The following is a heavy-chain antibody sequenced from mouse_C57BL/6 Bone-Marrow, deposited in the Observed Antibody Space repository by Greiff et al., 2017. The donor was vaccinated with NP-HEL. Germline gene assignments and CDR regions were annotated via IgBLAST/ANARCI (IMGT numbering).Heavy chain of an antibody. CDR1: GYTFTSYW. CDR3: ASGYYGSSYWSFDV. V-gene: IGHV1-72*01. J-gene: IGHJ1*03. CDR2: VDPNSGGT. Sequence: QVQLQQPGAELVKPGASVKLSCKASGYTFTSYWMHWVKQRPGRGLEWIGRVDPNSGGTKYNEKFKSKATLTVDKPSITAYMQLSSLTSEDSAVYYCASGYYGSSYWSFDVWGKGTTVTVSS. D-gene: IGHD1-1*01.